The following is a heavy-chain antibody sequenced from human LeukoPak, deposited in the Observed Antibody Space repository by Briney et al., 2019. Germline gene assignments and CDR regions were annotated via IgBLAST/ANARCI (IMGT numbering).Heavy chain of an antibody. D-gene: IGHD6-19*01. Sequence: PGGSLRLSCAASGFTFSSYAMSWVRQAPGKGLEWVSAISGSGGSTYYADSVKGRSTISRDNSKNTLYLQMNSLRAEDTAVYYCAKAGSGWYVYFDYWGQGTLVTVSS. CDR3: AKAGSGWYVYFDY. V-gene: IGHV3-23*01. J-gene: IGHJ4*02. CDR1: GFTFSSYA. CDR2: ISGSGGST.